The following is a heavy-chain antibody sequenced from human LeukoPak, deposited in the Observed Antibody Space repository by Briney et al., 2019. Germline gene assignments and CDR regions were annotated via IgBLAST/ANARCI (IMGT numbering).Heavy chain of an antibody. D-gene: IGHD3-10*01. V-gene: IGHV4-59*10. CDR1: GVSFSGYY. CDR2: VYGSRIT. Sequence: PPETLSFTCAAYGVSFSGYYWSWIRQPAGKGLEWIGRVYGSRITNYNPSLKSRVTMSVDTSKNQFSLKLTSVTAADTAVYYCAKSNGYGLVDIWGQGTMVTVSS. J-gene: IGHJ3*02. CDR3: AKSNGYGLVDI.